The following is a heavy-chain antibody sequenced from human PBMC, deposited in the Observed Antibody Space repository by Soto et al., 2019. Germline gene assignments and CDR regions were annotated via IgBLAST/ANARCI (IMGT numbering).Heavy chain of an antibody. CDR1: GFTFSSYG. J-gene: IGHJ6*02. CDR3: AKDMSSSPVGGTLYYGMDV. Sequence: PGGSLRLSCAASGFTFSSYGMNWVRQAPGKGLEWVSYISSSSSTIYYADSVKGRFTISRDNAKNSLYLQMNSLRAEDTALYYCAKDMSSSPVGGTLYYGMDVWGQGTTVTVSS. D-gene: IGHD6-6*01. V-gene: IGHV3-48*01. CDR2: ISSSSSTI.